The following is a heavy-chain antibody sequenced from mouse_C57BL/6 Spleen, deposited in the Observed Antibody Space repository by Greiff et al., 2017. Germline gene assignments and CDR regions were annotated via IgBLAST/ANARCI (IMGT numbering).Heavy chain of an antibody. D-gene: IGHD4-1*01. CDR2: ISDGGSYT. CDR3: ARDSSLTGNLDY. J-gene: IGHJ2*01. CDR1: GFTFSSYA. V-gene: IGHV5-4*01. Sequence: EVMLVESGGGLVKPGGSLKLSCAASGFTFSSYALSWVRQTPEKRLEWVATISDGGSYTYYPDNVKGRFTISRDNTKNNLYLQMSHLKSEDTAMYYCARDSSLTGNLDYWGQGTTLTVSS.